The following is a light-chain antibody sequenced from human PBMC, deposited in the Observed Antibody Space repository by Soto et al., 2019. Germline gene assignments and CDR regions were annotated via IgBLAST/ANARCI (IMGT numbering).Light chain of an antibody. Sequence: DIQMTQSPSSLSASVGDRVTITCRASQSISSYLNWYQQKPGKAPKLLIYAASSLQSGVPSRFSGRGSGTDFTLPISSLQPEDFATYYCQQSYSTPLTCGGGTKVEIK. CDR2: AAS. CDR3: QQSYSTPLT. J-gene: IGKJ4*01. CDR1: QSISSY. V-gene: IGKV1-39*01.